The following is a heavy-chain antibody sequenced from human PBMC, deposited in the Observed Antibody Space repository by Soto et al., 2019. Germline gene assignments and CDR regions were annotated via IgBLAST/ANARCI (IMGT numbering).Heavy chain of an antibody. CDR3: TIGGNWFDP. Sequence: GGSLRLSCAAAGVNFNRAWMSWVRLAPGKGLEWVGRVKTKNDGGTTDYAAPVKGRFIISMDESKNMVYLQMTSLKIDDTAVYYCTIGGNWFDPWRPGTLVTVSS. J-gene: IGHJ5*02. CDR1: GVNFNRAW. CDR2: VKTKNDGGTT. V-gene: IGHV3-15*01.